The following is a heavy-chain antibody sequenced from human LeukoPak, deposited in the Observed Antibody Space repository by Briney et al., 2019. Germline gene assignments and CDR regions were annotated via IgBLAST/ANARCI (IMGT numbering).Heavy chain of an antibody. Sequence: GSLRLSCAASGFTFSSYWMSWVRQAPGKGLEWIGYIYYSGSTNYNPSLKSRVTISVDTSKNQFSLKLSSVTAADTAVYYCARDRAAAGTFDYWGQGTLVTVSS. D-gene: IGHD6-13*01. CDR1: GFTFSSYW. CDR3: ARDRAAAGTFDY. CDR2: IYYSGST. J-gene: IGHJ4*02. V-gene: IGHV4-59*01.